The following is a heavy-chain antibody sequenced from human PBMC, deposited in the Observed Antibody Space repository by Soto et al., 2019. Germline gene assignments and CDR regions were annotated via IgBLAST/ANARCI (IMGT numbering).Heavy chain of an antibody. V-gene: IGHV6-1*01. CDR3: IRDLRVAVAGASYFGMDV. Sequence: SQTLSLTCAISGDSVSSNSAAWNLIRQSPSRGLEWLGRTYYRSKWYNDYAVSVKSRITINPDTSKNQFSLQLNSVTPEDTAVYYCIRDLRVAVAGASYFGMDVWGQGTTVTVSS. CDR2: TYYRSKWYN. CDR1: GDSVSSNSAA. D-gene: IGHD6-19*01. J-gene: IGHJ6*02.